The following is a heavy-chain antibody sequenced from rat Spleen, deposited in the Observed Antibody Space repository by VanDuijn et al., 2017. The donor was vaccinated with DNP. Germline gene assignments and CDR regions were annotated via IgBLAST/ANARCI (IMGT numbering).Heavy chain of an antibody. Sequence: EVQLVESGGGLVQPGRSLKLSCAASGFTFSDYYMAWVRQAPTKGLEWVAYITTGGSDTYYRDSVKGRFTIARDNVKSTLYLQMDSLRSEDTATYYCATGSSYGFANWGQGTLVTVSS. CDR2: ITTGGSDT. D-gene: IGHD1-2*01. J-gene: IGHJ3*01. CDR3: ATGSSYGFAN. CDR1: GFTFSDYY. V-gene: IGHV5S23*01.